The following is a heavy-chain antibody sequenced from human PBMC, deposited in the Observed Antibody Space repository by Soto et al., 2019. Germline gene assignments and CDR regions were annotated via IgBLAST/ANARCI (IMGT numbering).Heavy chain of an antibody. J-gene: IGHJ3*02. D-gene: IGHD6-19*01. Sequence: GGSLRLSCAASGFTFNTYAMHWVRQAPGKGLEWVAIISYDVNNEYYADSVRGRFTISRDNSENTLYLQMNSLRAEDTAVYYCARDRGDGSGWYVPFDIWGQGTMVTVSS. V-gene: IGHV3-33*05. CDR3: ARDRGDGSGWYVPFDI. CDR2: ISYDVNNE. CDR1: GFTFNTYA.